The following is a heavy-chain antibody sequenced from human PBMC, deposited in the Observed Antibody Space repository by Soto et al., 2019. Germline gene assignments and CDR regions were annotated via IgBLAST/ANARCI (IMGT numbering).Heavy chain of an antibody. CDR1: IGSIRSYY. V-gene: IGHV4-59*12. CDR2: IYYTGSS. CDR3: ARGKRYYYGSGSYYNRHYFDY. Sequence: SETLSLTCSVSIGSIRSYYWSWIRQPPGKKMEWIGYIYYTGSSNYNPSLKSRATISIDMSKNQFSLKLSSVTAADTAVYYCARGKRYYYGSGSYYNRHYFDYWGQGTLVTVSS. J-gene: IGHJ4*02. D-gene: IGHD3-10*01.